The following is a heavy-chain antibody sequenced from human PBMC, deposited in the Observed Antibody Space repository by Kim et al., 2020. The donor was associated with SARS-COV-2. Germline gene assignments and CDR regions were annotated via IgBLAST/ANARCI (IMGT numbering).Heavy chain of an antibody. CDR3: ARDRPFLAYCGGDCHNNRESFYS. CDR1: GFTFSSYS. V-gene: IGHV3-48*02. Sequence: GGSLRLSCAASGFTFSSYSMNWVRQAPGKGLEWVSYISSSSSTIYYADSVKGRVTISRDNAKNSLYLQMNSLRDEDTAVYYCARDRPFLAYCGGDCHNNRESFYSWGQGTLVTASS. J-gene: IGHJ4*02. D-gene: IGHD2-21*02. CDR2: ISSSSSTI.